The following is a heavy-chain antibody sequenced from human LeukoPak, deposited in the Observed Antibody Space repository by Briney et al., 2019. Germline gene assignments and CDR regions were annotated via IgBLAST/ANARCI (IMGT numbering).Heavy chain of an antibody. J-gene: IGHJ5*02. D-gene: IGHD2-2*01. V-gene: IGHV4-59*01. CDR1: GGSINNYY. Sequence: PSETLSLTCTVSGGSINNYYWSWIRQPPGKGLEWIGYIYYSGSTNYNPSLKSRVTISLDTSKNQFSLKLSSVTAADTAVYYCARVIVVVPAAIRWFDPWGQGTLVTVSS. CDR3: ARVIVVVPAAIRWFDP. CDR2: IYYSGST.